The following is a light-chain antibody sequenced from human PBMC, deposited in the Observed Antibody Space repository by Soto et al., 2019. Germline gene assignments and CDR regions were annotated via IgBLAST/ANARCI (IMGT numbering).Light chain of an antibody. CDR2: SNN. Sequence: QSVLTQPPSASGTPGQRVTISCSGSSSNIGTNYVYWYQQLPGTAPKLLIYSNNKRPSGVPDRFSGSKSGTTASLAISGLRSEDEADYYCAAWDDSLRGPVFGGGTQLTVL. CDR1: SSNIGTNY. CDR3: AAWDDSLRGPV. J-gene: IGLJ2*01. V-gene: IGLV1-47*02.